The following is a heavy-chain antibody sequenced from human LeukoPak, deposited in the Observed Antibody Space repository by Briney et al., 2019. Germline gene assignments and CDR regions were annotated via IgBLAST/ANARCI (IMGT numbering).Heavy chain of an antibody. CDR3: ARGITMIVVVTKGWFDP. V-gene: IGHV4-34*01. J-gene: IGHJ5*02. CDR1: GGSFSGYY. CDR2: INHSGST. D-gene: IGHD3-22*01. Sequence: SETLSLTCAVYGGSFSGYYWSWIRQPPGKGLEWIGEINHSGSTNYNPSLKSRVTISVDTSKNQFSLKLSSVTAADTAVYYCARGITMIVVVTKGWFDPWGQGTLVTVSP.